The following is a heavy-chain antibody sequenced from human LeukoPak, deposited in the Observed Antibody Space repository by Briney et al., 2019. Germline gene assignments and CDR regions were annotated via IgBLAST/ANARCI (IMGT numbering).Heavy chain of an antibody. CDR2: INHSGST. Sequence: SETLSLTCAVYGGSFSGYYWSWMRQPPGKGREGVGEINHSGSTNYNPSLKSRVTISVDTSKNQFSLKLSSVTAADTAVYYCARERYDFWSGYFREIDYWGQGTLVTVS. D-gene: IGHD3-3*01. CDR1: GGSFSGYY. J-gene: IGHJ4*02. V-gene: IGHV4-34*01. CDR3: ARERYDFWSGYFREIDY.